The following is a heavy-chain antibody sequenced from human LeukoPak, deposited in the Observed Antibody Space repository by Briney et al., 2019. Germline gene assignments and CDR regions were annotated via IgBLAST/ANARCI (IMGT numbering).Heavy chain of an antibody. CDR3: RAATRYLDYYYDY. J-gene: IGHJ4*02. V-gene: IGHV3-30*03. D-gene: IGHD3-22*01. CDR2: ISFDGSNK. Sequence: GGSLRLSCAASGFTFNPFGMHWVRQAPGKGLEWVAVISFDGSNKYYADSVKGRFTISRDNSKDTLYLQMSSLTIEDTAVYYCRAATRYLDYYYDYWGQGTLVTVSS. CDR1: GFTFNPFG.